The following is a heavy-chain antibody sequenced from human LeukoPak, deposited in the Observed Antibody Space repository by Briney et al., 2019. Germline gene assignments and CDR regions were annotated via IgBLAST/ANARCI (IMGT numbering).Heavy chain of an antibody. J-gene: IGHJ4*02. CDR1: EFTFSNYK. Sequence: PGGSLRLSCAASEFTFSNYKMNWVRQAPGEGLEWVSYISSSSSTIYYADSVKGRFTISRDNAKNTLYLQMNSLRAEDTAVYYCADGYSYGYIGYWGQGTLVTVSS. CDR3: ADGYSYGYIGY. D-gene: IGHD5-18*01. V-gene: IGHV3-48*01. CDR2: ISSSSSTI.